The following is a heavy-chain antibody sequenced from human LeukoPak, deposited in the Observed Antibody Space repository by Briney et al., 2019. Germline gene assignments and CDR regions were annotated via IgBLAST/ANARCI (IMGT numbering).Heavy chain of an antibody. Sequence: GGSLRLSCAASGFTFGSYALSWVRQAPGKGLEWVSLISGSGRGTEYGDSVKGRFTISRDSSKNTLSLQMNSLKAEDTAVYYCAKHLRTNVWFFDYWGQGTLVTVSS. D-gene: IGHD3-9*01. CDR3: AKHLRTNVWFFDY. V-gene: IGHV3-23*01. J-gene: IGHJ4*02. CDR1: GFTFGSYA. CDR2: ISGSGRGT.